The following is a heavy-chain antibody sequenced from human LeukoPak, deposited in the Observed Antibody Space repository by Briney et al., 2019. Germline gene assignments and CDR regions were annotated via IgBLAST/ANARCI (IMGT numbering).Heavy chain of an antibody. CDR1: GYSISSGYY. CDR3: ARDVTRGAAGLYYFDY. Sequence: PSETLSLTCTVSGYSISSGYYWGWIRQPPGKGLEWIGSIYHSGSTYYNPSLKSRVTISVDTSKNQFSLKLSSVTAADTAVYYCARDVTRGAAGLYYFDYWGQGTLVTVSS. V-gene: IGHV4-38-2*02. J-gene: IGHJ4*02. CDR2: IYHSGST. D-gene: IGHD6-13*01.